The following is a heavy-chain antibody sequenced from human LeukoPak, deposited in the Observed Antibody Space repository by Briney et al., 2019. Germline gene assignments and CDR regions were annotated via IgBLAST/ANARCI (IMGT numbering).Heavy chain of an antibody. V-gene: IGHV3-49*04. D-gene: IGHD1-26*01. CDR2: IRSKAYGGTA. J-gene: IGHJ4*02. Sequence: GGSLRLSCTASGFTFGDYAMSWVRQAPGKGLEWVGFIRSKAYGGTAEYAASVKGRFTISRDDSKSIAYLQMNSLKTEDTAVYYCTKSGTAIVGTPAAYYFDYWGQGTLVTVSS. CDR1: GFTFGDYA. CDR3: TKSGTAIVGTPAAYYFDY.